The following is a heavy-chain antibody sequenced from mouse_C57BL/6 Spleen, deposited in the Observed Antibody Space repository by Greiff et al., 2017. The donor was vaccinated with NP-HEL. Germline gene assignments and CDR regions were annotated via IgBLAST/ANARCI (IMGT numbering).Heavy chain of an antibody. CDR3: TTRSSGYGSSPWYFDV. CDR2: IDPENGDT. V-gene: IGHV14-4*01. Sequence: EVQLQQSGAELVRPGASVKLSCTASGFNIKDDYMHWVKQRPEQGLEWIGWIDPENGDTEYASKFQGKATITADTSSNTAYLQLSSLTSEDTAVYYCTTRSSGYGSSPWYFDVWGTGTTVTVSS. J-gene: IGHJ1*03. CDR1: GFNIKDDY. D-gene: IGHD1-1*01.